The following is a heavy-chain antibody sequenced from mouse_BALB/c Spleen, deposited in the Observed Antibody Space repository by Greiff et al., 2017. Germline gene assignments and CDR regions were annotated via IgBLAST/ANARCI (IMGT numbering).Heavy chain of an antibody. J-gene: IGHJ4*01. CDR1: GFTFSSFG. V-gene: IGHV5-17*02. CDR2: ISSGSSTI. D-gene: IGHD2-1*01. Sequence: EVHLVESGGGLVQPGGSRKLSCAASGFTFSSFGMHWVRQAPEKGLEWVAYISSGSSTIYYADTVKGRFTISRDNPKNTLFLQMTSLRSEDTAMYYCARSHYGKGAMDYWGQGTSVTVSS. CDR3: ARSHYGKGAMDY.